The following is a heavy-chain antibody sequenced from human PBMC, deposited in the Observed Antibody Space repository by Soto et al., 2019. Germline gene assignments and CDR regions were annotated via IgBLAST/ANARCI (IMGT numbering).Heavy chain of an antibody. V-gene: IGHV3-48*01. CDR1: GFTFSSYS. J-gene: IGHJ4*02. D-gene: IGHD3-9*01. CDR2: ISSSSSTI. CDR3: AKDPIHYDILTGYNY. Sequence: PGGSLRLSCAASGFTFSSYSMNWVRQAPGKGLEWVSYISSSSSTIYYADSVKGRFTISRDNAKNSLYLKMNSLRAEDTAVYYCAKDPIHYDILTGYNYWGQGTLVTVSS.